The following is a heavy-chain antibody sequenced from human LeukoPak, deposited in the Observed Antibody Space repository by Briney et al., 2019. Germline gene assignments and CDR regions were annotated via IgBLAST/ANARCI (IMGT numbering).Heavy chain of an antibody. V-gene: IGHV4-59*12. CDR3: ARDGYNYGDAFDI. CDR2: IYYSGST. Sequence: SETLSLTCTVSGGSISSYYWSWIRQPPGKGLEWIGYIYYSGSTNYNPSLKSRVTISVDTSKSQFSLKLSSVTAADTAVYYCARDGYNYGDAFDIWGQGTMVTVSS. CDR1: GGSISSYY. J-gene: IGHJ3*02. D-gene: IGHD5-24*01.